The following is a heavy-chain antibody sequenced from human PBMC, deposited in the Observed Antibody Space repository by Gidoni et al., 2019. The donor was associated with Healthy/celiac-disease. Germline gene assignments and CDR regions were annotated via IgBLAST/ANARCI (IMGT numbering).Heavy chain of an antibody. CDR3: ARGGSSSEPTWYNWFDP. D-gene: IGHD6-6*01. Sequence: QVQLVQSGAEVKKPGASVKVSCKASGYTFTGYYMHWVRQAPGQGLEWMGRINPNSGGTNYAQKFQGRVTMTRDTSISTAYMELSRLRSDDTAVYYCARGGSSSEPTWYNWFDPWGQGTLVTVSS. CDR1: GYTFTGYY. V-gene: IGHV1-2*06. J-gene: IGHJ5*02. CDR2: INPNSGGT.